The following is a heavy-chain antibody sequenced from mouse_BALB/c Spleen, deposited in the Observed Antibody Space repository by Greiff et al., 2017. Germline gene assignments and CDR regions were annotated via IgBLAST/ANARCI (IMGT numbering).Heavy chain of an antibody. Sequence: EVQRVESGGGLVKPGGSLKLSCAASGFAFSSYDMSWVRQTPEKRLEWVAYISSGGGSTYYPDTVKGRFTISRDNAKNTLYLQMSSLKSEDTAMYYCARHNWYFDYWGQGTTLTVSS. J-gene: IGHJ2*01. CDR2: ISSGGGST. CDR1: GFAFSSYD. CDR3: ARHNWYFDY. V-gene: IGHV5-12-1*01. D-gene: IGHD4-1*01.